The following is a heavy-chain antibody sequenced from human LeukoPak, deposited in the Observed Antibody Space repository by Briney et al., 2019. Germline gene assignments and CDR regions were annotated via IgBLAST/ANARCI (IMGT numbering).Heavy chain of an antibody. CDR3: AGPVVAATPDAFDI. Sequence: ASVKVSCKASGYTFTSSGISWVRQAPGQGLEWMGWISAYNGNTNYAQKLQGRVTMTTDTSTSTAYMELRSLRSDDTAVYYCAGPVVAATPDAFDIWGQGTMVTVSS. V-gene: IGHV1-18*01. CDR1: GYTFTSSG. J-gene: IGHJ3*02. D-gene: IGHD2-15*01. CDR2: ISAYNGNT.